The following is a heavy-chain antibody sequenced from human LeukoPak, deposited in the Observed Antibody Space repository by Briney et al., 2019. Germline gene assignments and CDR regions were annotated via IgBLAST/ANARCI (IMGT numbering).Heavy chain of an antibody. CDR3: ARDSHTPMVLDF. Sequence: SETLSLTCTVSRGSMSSGGYFWTWIRQTPGKGLEWIGHIYESGSSNYNPSLKSRVTMSVDRSRNQVSLRLTSVTAADTAVYYCARDSHTPMVLDFWGQGNVVTVSS. CDR1: RGSMSSGGYF. V-gene: IGHV4-30-2*01. CDR2: IYESGSS. D-gene: IGHD5-18*01. J-gene: IGHJ4*02.